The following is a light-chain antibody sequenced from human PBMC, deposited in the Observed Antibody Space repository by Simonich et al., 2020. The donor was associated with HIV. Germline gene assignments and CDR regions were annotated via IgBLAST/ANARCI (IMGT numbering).Light chain of an antibody. CDR3: QQYYSTPLT. J-gene: IGKJ4*01. Sequence: DIVMTQPPDSLAVSLGERATINCKSSQSVLYSSNNNNYLPWYQQKPGQPPKLLIYWASTRESGVPDRFSGSGSGTDFTLTISSLQAEDVAVYYCQQYYSTPLTFGGGTKVEIK. CDR1: QSVLYSSNNNNY. CDR2: WAS. V-gene: IGKV4-1*01.